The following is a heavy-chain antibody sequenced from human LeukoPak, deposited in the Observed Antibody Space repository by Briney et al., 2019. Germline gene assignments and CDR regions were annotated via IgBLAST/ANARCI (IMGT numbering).Heavy chain of an antibody. J-gene: IGHJ4*02. D-gene: IGHD1-26*01. CDR3: ARGIVGATAPDY. CDR1: SGSISDYY. CDR2: IYYSGST. V-gene: IGHV4-59*01. Sequence: KASEILSLTCTVSSGSISDYYWSWIRQPPGKGLEWIGYIYYSGSTNYNPSLKSRVTILVDMSKNQFSLKMSSVTAADTAVYYCARGIVGATAPDYWGQGTLVIVSS.